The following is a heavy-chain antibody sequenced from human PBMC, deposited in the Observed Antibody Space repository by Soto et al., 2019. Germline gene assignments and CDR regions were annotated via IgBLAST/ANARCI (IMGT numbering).Heavy chain of an antibody. J-gene: IGHJ5*02. Sequence: QVQLVQSGAEVKKPGASVKVSCKASGYTFTGYYMHWVRQAPGQGLEWMGWVNPNSGGTNYAQKLQGWVPMTRDTSISTAYMELSMLRSDDTAVYYCARGYCSSTRCYLFNWFDPWGQGTLVTVSS. CDR3: ARGYCSSTRCYLFNWFDP. V-gene: IGHV1-2*04. CDR2: VNPNSGGT. CDR1: GYTFTGYY. D-gene: IGHD2-2*01.